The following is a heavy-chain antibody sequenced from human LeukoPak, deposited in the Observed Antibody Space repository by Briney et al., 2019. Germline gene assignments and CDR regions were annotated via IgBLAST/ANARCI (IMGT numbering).Heavy chain of an antibody. CDR1: EFTFSSYA. CDR3: ARDLGPTYCILDY. V-gene: IGHV3-30-3*01. D-gene: IGHD3-16*01. CDR2: ISYDGSNK. Sequence: GRSLRLSCAASEFTFSSYAFPWVRQAPGKGLEWVAFISYDGSNKFYADSVKGRFTISRDNSKNTLYLQMNSLRAEDTAVYYCARDLGPTYCILDYWGQGTLVTVSS. J-gene: IGHJ4*02.